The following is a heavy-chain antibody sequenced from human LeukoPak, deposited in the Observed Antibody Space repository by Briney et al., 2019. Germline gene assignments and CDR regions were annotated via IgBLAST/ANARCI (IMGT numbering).Heavy chain of an antibody. Sequence: SETLSLTCTVSGGSISSYWSWIRQPAGKGLEWIGRIYGSGSTNYNPSLKSRVTMSLDTSKNQFSLKLSSVTVADTAVYYCARDARDGSGTYLRIFDRWGQGTLVTVSS. D-gene: IGHD3-22*01. CDR1: GGSISSY. J-gene: IGHJ5*02. CDR3: ARDARDGSGTYLRIFDR. CDR2: IYGSGST. V-gene: IGHV4-4*07.